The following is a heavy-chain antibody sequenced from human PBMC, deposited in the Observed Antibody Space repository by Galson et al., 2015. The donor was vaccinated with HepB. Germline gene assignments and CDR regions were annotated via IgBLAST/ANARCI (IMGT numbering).Heavy chain of an antibody. CDR2: ISGSGGST. Sequence: SLRLSCAASGFTFSSYAMSWVRQAPGKGLEWVSAISGSGGSTYYADSVQGRFTISRDNSKNTLYLQMNSLRAEDTAVYYCAKWGMKYSYGRDSDYSRPGTLVTVSS. CDR1: GFTFSSYA. J-gene: IGHJ4*02. D-gene: IGHD5-18*01. CDR3: AKWGMKYSYGRDSDY. V-gene: IGHV3-23*01.